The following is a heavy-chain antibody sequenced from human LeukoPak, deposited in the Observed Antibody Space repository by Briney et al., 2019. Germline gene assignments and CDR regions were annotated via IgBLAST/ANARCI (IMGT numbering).Heavy chain of an antibody. D-gene: IGHD6-6*01. CDR2: ISGSGGST. CDR3: AREADHDLYSSSSGYYFDY. J-gene: IGHJ4*02. V-gene: IGHV3-23*01. Sequence: QAGGSLRLSCAASGFTFSSYAMSWVRQAPGKGLEWVSAISGSGGSTYYADSVKGRFTISRDNSKNTLYLQMNSLRAEDTAVYYCAREADHDLYSSSSGYYFDYWGQGTLVTVSS. CDR1: GFTFSSYA.